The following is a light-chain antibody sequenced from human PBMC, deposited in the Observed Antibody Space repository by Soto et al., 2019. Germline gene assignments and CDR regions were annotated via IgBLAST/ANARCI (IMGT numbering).Light chain of an antibody. Sequence: DIQMTQSPSSLSASVGDRVTITCRASQGIGDFLAWYQQKPGKVPKLLIYSASTLQSGVPSRFSGSGSWTDFTLTISSLQPEDVASYYCQRYNSAPQTFGQGTKVEIK. CDR1: QGIGDF. J-gene: IGKJ1*01. V-gene: IGKV1-27*01. CDR2: SAS. CDR3: QRYNSAPQT.